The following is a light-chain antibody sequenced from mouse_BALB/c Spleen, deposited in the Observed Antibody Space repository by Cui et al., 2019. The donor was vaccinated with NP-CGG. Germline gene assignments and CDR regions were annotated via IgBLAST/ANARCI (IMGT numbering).Light chain of an antibody. CDR1: IGAVTTSNY. CDR3: ALWYSNHWV. Sequence: HAVVAQESAITTSPDETVTLTCRSSIGAVTTSNYANWVQEKPDHLFTGLIGGTNNRAPGVPARFSGSLIGDKAALTITGAQTEDEAIYFCALWYSNHWVFGGGTKLTVL. CDR2: GTN. J-gene: IGLJ1*01. V-gene: IGLV1*01.